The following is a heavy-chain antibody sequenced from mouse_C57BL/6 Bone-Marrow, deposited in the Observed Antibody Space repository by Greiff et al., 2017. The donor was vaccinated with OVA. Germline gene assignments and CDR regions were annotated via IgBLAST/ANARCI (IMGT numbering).Heavy chain of an antibody. D-gene: IGHD2-5*01. CDR1: GYTFTSYW. V-gene: IGHV1-64*01. Sequence: QVQLKQPGAELVKPGASVKLSCKASGYTFTSYWMHWVKQRPGQGLEWIGMIHPNSGSTNYNEKFKSKATLTVDKSSSTAYMQLSSLTSEDSAVYYCANYSNYEGAMDYWGQGTSVTVSS. J-gene: IGHJ4*01. CDR3: ANYSNYEGAMDY. CDR2: IHPNSGST.